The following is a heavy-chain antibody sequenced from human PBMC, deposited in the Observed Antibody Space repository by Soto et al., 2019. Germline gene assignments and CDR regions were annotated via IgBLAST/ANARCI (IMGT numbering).Heavy chain of an antibody. V-gene: IGHV4-59*08. CDR2: IYYSGST. J-gene: IGHJ4*02. D-gene: IGHD4-4*01. CDR1: GGYISSYY. CDR3: ARGMTTVTTIDY. Sequence: SETLSLTCTGSGGYISSYYWSWIRQPPGKGLEWIGYIYYSGSTNYNPSLKSRVTISVDTSKNQFSLKLSSVTAADTAVYYCARGMTTVTTIDYWGQGTLVTVSS.